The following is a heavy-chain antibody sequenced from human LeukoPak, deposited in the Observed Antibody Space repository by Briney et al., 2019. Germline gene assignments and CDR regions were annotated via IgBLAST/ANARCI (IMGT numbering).Heavy chain of an antibody. CDR1: GGSISSGSYY. CDR3: ARAPKMATTFDY. V-gene: IGHV4-61*02. CDR2: IYTSGST. Sequence: SETLSLTSTVSGGSISSGSYYWSWIRQPAGKGLEWIGRIYTSGSTNYNPSLKSRVTISVDTSKNQFSLKLSSVTAADTAVYYCARAPKMATTFDYWGQGTLVTVSS. J-gene: IGHJ4*02. D-gene: IGHD5-24*01.